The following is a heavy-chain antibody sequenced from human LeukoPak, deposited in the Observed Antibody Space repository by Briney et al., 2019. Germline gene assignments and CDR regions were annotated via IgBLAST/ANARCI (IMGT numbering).Heavy chain of an antibody. J-gene: IGHJ4*02. D-gene: IGHD5-18*01. Sequence: GESLKISCKGSGYSFTNYWIAWVRQMPGKGLEWMGIIYPGDSDTRYSPSFQGQVTISAHKSISTAYLQWSSLKASDTAMYYCARLRRGYRYGHYDYWGQGTLVTVSS. V-gene: IGHV5-51*01. CDR3: ARLRRGYRYGHYDY. CDR2: IYPGDSDT. CDR1: GYSFTNYW.